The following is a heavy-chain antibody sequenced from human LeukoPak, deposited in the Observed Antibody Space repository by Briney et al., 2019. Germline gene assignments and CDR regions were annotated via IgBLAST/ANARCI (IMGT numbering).Heavy chain of an antibody. CDR2: IIPIFGTA. CDR3: ARGIVATRGLYYYYMDV. J-gene: IGHJ6*03. Sequence: SVKDSCKASGGTFSSYAISWVRQAPGQGLEWMGGIIPIFGTANYAQKFQGRVTITADESTSTAYMELSSLRSEDTAVYYCARGIVATRGLYYYYMDVWGKGTTVTISS. CDR1: GGTFSSYA. V-gene: IGHV1-69*13. D-gene: IGHD5-12*01.